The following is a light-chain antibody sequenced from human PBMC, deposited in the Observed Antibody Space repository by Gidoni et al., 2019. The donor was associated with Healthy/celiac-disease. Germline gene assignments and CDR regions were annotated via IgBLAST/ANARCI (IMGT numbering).Light chain of an antibody. CDR3: QSYDRSLSGSV. Sequence: QSVLTPPPSVSGAPGQRVTISCTGSRSNIGAGYDVHWYQHLPGTAPKLLIFADSNRPSGVPDRFSGSKSGTSASLAITGLQAEDEADYYCQSYDRSLSGSVFGGGTKLTVL. J-gene: IGLJ2*01. CDR1: RSNIGAGYD. CDR2: ADS. V-gene: IGLV1-40*01.